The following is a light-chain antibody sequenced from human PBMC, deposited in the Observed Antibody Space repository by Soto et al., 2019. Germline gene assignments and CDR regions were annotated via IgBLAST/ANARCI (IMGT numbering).Light chain of an antibody. CDR2: KAS. Sequence: DIQMTQSPSTLSASVGDRVTITCRASQSIRSRLAWYQQKPGKAPKLLIYKASSLETGVPLRFSGSGSGTEFTLTISSLQPDDFATYYCQQYNSYPWTFGQGTKVDIK. CDR1: QSIRSR. V-gene: IGKV1-5*03. CDR3: QQYNSYPWT. J-gene: IGKJ1*01.